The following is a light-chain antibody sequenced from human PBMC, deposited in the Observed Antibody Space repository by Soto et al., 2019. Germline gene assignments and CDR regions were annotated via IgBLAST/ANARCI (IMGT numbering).Light chain of an antibody. V-gene: IGLV2-18*02. CDR3: YSSTISNTYV. CDR1: SSDVGSYNR. Sequence: QSVLTQPPSVSGSPGQSVTISCSGTSSDVGSYNRVSWYQQAPGTAPKVMIYEVSNRPSGVPDRFSGSKSGNTASLTISGFQPEDEADYYCYSSTISNTYVFGTGTKVTVL. J-gene: IGLJ1*01. CDR2: EVS.